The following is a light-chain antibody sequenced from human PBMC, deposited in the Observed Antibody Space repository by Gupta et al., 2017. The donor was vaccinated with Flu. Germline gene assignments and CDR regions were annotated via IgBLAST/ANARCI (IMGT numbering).Light chain of an antibody. V-gene: IGKV3-20*01. CDR3: QQHDGAPPIT. CDR2: GVS. CDR1: QTVTDGY. J-gene: IGKJ4*01. Sequence: EIVLTQSPGTLSLSPGDRATLSCRASQTVTDGYLAWYQQTPGQAPRLLIFGVSNRATGIPARFSGSRSGTDFTLTISRLEHEDFAVYYCQQHDGAPPITFGGGTRVEFK.